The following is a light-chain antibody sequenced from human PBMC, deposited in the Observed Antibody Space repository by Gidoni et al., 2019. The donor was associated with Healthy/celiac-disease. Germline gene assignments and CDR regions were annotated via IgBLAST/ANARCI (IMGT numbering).Light chain of an antibody. V-gene: IGKV1-8*01. CDR3: QQYYSYPRT. CDR2: AAS. CDR1: QGISSY. J-gene: IGKJ4*01. Sequence: AIRLPQSPSALSASTGDRVTITCRASQGISSYLAWYQQKPGKAPKLLIYAASTLQSVVPSRFSGSGSGTDFTLTISCLQSEDFATYYCQQYYSYPRTFGGGTKVEIK.